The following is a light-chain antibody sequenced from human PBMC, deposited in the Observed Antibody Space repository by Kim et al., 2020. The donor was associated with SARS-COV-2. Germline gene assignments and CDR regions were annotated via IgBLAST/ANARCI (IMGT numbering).Light chain of an antibody. V-gene: IGKV1-17*03. CDR2: VAS. Sequence: ASVRDGVTITCRASRGISNYLAWFQQKPGKVPRRLIYVASSLQSGVPSRFSGSGSGTEFTLTISSLQPEDFAAYYCLQHSDYPRTFGQGTKVDIK. CDR3: LQHSDYPRT. J-gene: IGKJ1*01. CDR1: RGISNY.